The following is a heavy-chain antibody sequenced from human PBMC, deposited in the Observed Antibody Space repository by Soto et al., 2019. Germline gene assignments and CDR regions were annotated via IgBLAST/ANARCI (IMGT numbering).Heavy chain of an antibody. Sequence: ASVKVSCKASGFTFTDYYIQWVRQAPGQGLEWMGWINPNSGGTYYAHKFEGRVTMTRDTSISTAYMELSMLRSDDTAVYYCARDCGVPTVLTNWLDPSGQGTRVTVYS. CDR1: GFTFTDYY. V-gene: IGHV1-2*02. J-gene: IGHJ5*02. CDR2: INPNSGGT. D-gene: IGHD2-21*01. CDR3: ARDCGVPTVLTNWLDP.